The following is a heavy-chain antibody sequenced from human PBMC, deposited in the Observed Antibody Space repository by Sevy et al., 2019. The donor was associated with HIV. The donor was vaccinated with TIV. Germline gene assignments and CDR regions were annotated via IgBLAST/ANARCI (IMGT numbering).Heavy chain of an antibody. V-gene: IGHV4-59*01. D-gene: IGHD3-10*02. Sequence: SETLSLTCTVSGGSISSYYWSWIRQPPGKGLEWIGYIYYSGSTNYNPSLKSRVTISVDTSKNQFSLKLSSVTAADTAVYYCARGEVTVRGVIITNDAFDIWGQGTMVTVSS. CDR3: ARGEVTVRGVIITNDAFDI. CDR1: GGSISSYY. J-gene: IGHJ3*02. CDR2: IYYSGST.